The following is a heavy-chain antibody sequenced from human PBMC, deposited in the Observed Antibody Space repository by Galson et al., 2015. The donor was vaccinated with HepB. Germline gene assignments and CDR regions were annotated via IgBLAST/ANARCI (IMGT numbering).Heavy chain of an antibody. D-gene: IGHD6-19*01. V-gene: IGHV3-9*01. CDR3: AKDSSSGWAFDY. Sequence: SLRLSCAASGFTFDDYAMHWVRQAPGKGLEWVSGISWNSGSIGYADSVKGRFTISRDNAKNSLYLQMNSLRAEDTALYYCAKDSSSGWAFDYWGQGTLVTVPS. J-gene: IGHJ4*02. CDR1: GFTFDDYA. CDR2: ISWNSGSI.